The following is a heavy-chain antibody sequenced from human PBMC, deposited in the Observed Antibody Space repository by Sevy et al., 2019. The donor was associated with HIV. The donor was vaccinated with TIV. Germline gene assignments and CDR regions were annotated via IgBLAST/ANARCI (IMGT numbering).Heavy chain of an antibody. D-gene: IGHD4-17*01. V-gene: IGHV3-48*02. CDR1: GFTFSSYS. CDR2: TSSSSTI. J-gene: IGHJ3*02. Sequence: GGSLRLSCAASGFTFSSYSMNWVRQAPGKGLEWVSYTSSSSTIYYADSVKGRFTISRDNAKNSLYLQMNSLRDEDTAVYYCAREEHDYGDYGGAFDIWGQGTMVTVSS. CDR3: AREEHDYGDYGGAFDI.